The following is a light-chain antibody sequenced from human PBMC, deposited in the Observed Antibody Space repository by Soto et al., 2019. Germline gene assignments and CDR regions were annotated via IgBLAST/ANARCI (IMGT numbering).Light chain of an antibody. CDR2: EVS. V-gene: IGLV2-14*01. Sequence: QPVLTQPASVSGSPGQSITISCTGTSRDVGGYNYVSWYQHHPGKAPKLIIYEVSNRPSGISDRFSGSKSGNAASLTISGLQAEDESDYYCSSYSDSSTHVVFGGGTKVTVL. CDR3: SSYSDSSTHVV. J-gene: IGLJ2*01. CDR1: SRDVGGYNY.